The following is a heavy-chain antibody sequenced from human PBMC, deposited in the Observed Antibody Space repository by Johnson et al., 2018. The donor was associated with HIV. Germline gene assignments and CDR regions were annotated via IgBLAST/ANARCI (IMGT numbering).Heavy chain of an antibody. CDR3: AKDIRCSSWYVACDI. Sequence: LLVESGGTLAKPALSPRLSCAASGFTFDDYVMPWVRQAPGMGLVWVSGISWNRGSIGSPVSVNGRFTISRDNAKNSLYLQMNSLRAEDTALYYCAKDIRCSSWYVACDIWGQGTMVTVSS. V-gene: IGHV3-9*01. D-gene: IGHD6-13*01. CDR1: GFTFDDYV. CDR2: ISWNRGSI. J-gene: IGHJ3*02.